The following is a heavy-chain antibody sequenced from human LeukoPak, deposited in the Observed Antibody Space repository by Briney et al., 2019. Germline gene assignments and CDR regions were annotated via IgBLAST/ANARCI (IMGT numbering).Heavy chain of an antibody. CDR1: GYTFTSYG. CDR2: ISAYNGNT. D-gene: IGHD3-10*01. Sequence: ASVKVSCKASGYTFTSYGISWVRQAPGQGLEWKGWISAYNGNTNYAQKLQGRVTMTTDTSTSTAYMELRSLRSDDTAVYYCARAMVRGVIIGGLNLWGQGTLVTVSS. J-gene: IGHJ5*02. V-gene: IGHV1-18*01. CDR3: ARAMVRGVIIGGLNL.